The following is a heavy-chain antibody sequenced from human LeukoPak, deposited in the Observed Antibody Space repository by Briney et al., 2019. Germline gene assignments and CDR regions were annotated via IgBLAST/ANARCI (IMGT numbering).Heavy chain of an antibody. D-gene: IGHD3-10*01. CDR2: ISSSSYI. CDR3: ATALYGSGSYYKAYMDV. V-gene: IGHV3-21*01. J-gene: IGHJ6*03. CDR1: GFTFSSYS. Sequence: PGGSLRLSCAASGFTFSSYSMNWVRQAPGKGLEWVSSISSSSYIYYADSVKGRFTISRDNAKNSLYLQMNSLRAEDTAVYYCATALYGSGSYYKAYMDVWGKGTTVTISS.